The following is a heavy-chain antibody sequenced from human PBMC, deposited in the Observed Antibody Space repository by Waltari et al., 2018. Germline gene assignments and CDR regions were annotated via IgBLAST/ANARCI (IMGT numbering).Heavy chain of an antibody. CDR1: GFTFSSYW. J-gene: IGHJ4*02. D-gene: IGHD3-16*01. CDR3: ARDRGELPYNGDY. CDR2: IKQDGREK. Sequence: EVQLVESGGGLVQPGGSLRLSCAASGFTFSSYWMRWVRQAPGKGLEGVANIKQDGREKYYVDSGKGRFTSSRDNAKNSLYLQMNGRRAEDTAVYYCARDRGELPYNGDYWGQGTLVTVSS. V-gene: IGHV3-7*01.